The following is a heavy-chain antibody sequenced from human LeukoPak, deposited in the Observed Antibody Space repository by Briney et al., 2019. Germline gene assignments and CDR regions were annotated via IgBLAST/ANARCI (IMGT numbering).Heavy chain of an antibody. Sequence: GGSLRLSCAASGFTFSSYGMHWVRQAPGKGLEWVAVIWYDGSNKYYADSVKGRFTISRDNSKNTLYLQMNSLRAEDTAVYYCAREHCSGGSCYSNYFDYWGQGTLVTVSS. CDR1: GFTFSSYG. J-gene: IGHJ4*02. V-gene: IGHV3-33*01. CDR3: AREHCSGGSCYSNYFDY. D-gene: IGHD2-15*01. CDR2: IWYDGSNK.